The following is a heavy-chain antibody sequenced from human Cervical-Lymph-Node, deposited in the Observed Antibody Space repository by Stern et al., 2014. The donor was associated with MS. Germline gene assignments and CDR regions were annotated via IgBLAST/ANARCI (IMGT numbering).Heavy chain of an antibody. D-gene: IGHD6-19*01. V-gene: IGHV1-46*01. CDR3: AREVAGHRLGMMDV. CDR1: GHTFTSHS. CDR2: INPSGGST. J-gene: IGHJ6*02. Sequence: QVQLEQSAAEAKKPGGSVKVSCKASGHTFTSHSMHSVRQAPGQRLEWLGMINPSGGSTSYAQKFQGRVTMTRDTSTSTVYMELSSLRSEDTAVYYCAREVAGHRLGMMDVWGQGTTVTVSS.